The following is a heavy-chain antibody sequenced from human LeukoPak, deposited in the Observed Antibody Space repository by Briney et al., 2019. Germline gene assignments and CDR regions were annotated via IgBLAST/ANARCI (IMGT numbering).Heavy chain of an antibody. CDR3: ARVRESISLDRLFIRGDAFDI. D-gene: IGHD3/OR15-3a*01. V-gene: IGHV4-34*01. J-gene: IGHJ3*02. Sequence: SETLSLTCAVYGGFFSGYYWSWIRQPPGKGLEGIGEINHSGSTNYNPSLKSRVTISVDTSKNQFSLKLSSVTAADTAVYYCARVRESISLDRLFIRGDAFDIWGQGTMVTVSS. CDR2: INHSGST. CDR1: GGFFSGYY.